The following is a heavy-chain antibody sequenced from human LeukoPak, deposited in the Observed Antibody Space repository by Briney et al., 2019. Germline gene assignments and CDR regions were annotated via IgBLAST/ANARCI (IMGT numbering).Heavy chain of an antibody. CDR1: GFSITYHY. D-gene: IGHD3-3*01. V-gene: IGHV3-72*01. CDR2: TRNKPNGYTT. J-gene: IGHJ4*02. CDR3: VRVRHDDYFDY. Sequence: PGGSLRLSCAASGFSITYHYMDWVRQAPGKGLEWVGRTRNKPNGYTTDYGTSVKGRFIVSRDDSENSLYLQMNGLKTEDTAVYYCVRVRHDDYFDYLRQGTLVTVSS.